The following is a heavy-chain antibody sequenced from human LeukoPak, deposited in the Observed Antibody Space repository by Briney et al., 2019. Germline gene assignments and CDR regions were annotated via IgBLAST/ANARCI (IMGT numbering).Heavy chain of an antibody. CDR1: GGSISSYY. CDR2: IYYSGST. Sequence: SETLSLTCTVSGGSISSYYWSWIRRPPGKGLEWIGYIYYSGSTNYNPSLKSRVTISVDTSKNQFSLKLSSLTVADTAVYYCARGLWADYWGQGTLVTVSS. CDR3: ARGLWADY. D-gene: IGHD2/OR15-2a*01. J-gene: IGHJ4*02. V-gene: IGHV4-59*01.